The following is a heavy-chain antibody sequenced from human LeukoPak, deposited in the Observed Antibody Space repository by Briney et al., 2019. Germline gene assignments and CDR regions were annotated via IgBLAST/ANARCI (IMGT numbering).Heavy chain of an antibody. D-gene: IGHD3-10*01. V-gene: IGHV3-23*01. CDR1: GFTFSNYG. CDR3: AKDDAWLRFGE. Sequence: GGSLRLSCAAPGFTFSNYGMNWVRQAPGKGLEWVSGISGSGGNTYYADCVKGRFTISRDNSKNTLYLQMNSLRAEDTAVYYCAKDDAWLRFGEWSQGTLVTVSS. CDR2: ISGSGGNT. J-gene: IGHJ4*02.